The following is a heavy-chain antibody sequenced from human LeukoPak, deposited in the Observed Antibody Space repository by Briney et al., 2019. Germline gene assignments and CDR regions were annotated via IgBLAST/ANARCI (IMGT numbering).Heavy chain of an antibody. Sequence: PGGSLRLSCAASDFIFSDYYMTWIRQAPGKGLEWLSYICNSGSDIYSADSVKGRFTISRDNAKNSLYLQMNSLRAEDTALYYCARSYRATAGIVDVWGQGTTVTVSS. V-gene: IGHV3-11*01. D-gene: IGHD6-13*01. CDR3: ARSYRATAGIVDV. J-gene: IGHJ6*02. CDR1: DFIFSDYY. CDR2: ICNSGSDI.